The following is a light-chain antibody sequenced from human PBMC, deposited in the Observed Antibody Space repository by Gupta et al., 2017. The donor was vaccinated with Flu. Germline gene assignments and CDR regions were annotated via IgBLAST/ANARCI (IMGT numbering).Light chain of an antibody. Sequence: DIQMTQSPSSLSASVGDRVTITCRASQNIDRYLNWYQQKSGKAPKLLIYAASTLHSGVPSRFSGTGHGTDFTLTISSLLPEDFAVYYCQQSHSRPLTFGGGTKVEIK. CDR2: AAS. J-gene: IGKJ4*01. CDR1: QNIDRY. V-gene: IGKV1-39*01. CDR3: QQSHSRPLT.